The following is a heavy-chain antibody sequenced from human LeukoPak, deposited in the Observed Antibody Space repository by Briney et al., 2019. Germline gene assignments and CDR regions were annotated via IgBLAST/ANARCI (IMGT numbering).Heavy chain of an antibody. Sequence: ASVKVSCKASGYTFTSYDINWVRQATGQGLEWMGWMNPNSGNTGYAQKFQGRVTMTRNTSISTAYMELNSLRAEDTAVYYCARDPGDSSGWYSNYFDYWGQGTLVTVSS. CDR2: MNPNSGNT. J-gene: IGHJ4*02. CDR3: ARDPGDSSGWYSNYFDY. CDR1: GYTFTSYD. D-gene: IGHD6-19*01. V-gene: IGHV1-8*01.